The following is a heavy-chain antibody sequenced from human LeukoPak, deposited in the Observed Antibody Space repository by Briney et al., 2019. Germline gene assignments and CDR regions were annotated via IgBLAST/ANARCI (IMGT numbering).Heavy chain of an antibody. CDR1: GGSISSGGYY. CDR3: ARSPPFYYYHMDV. CDR2: IYTSGST. Sequence: SQTLSLTCTVSGGSISSGGYYWSWIRQPAGKGLEWIGRIYTSGSTNYNPSLKSRVTISVDTSKNQFSLKLSSVSAADTAVYYCARSPPFYYYHMDVWGKGTTVTVSS. V-gene: IGHV4-61*02. J-gene: IGHJ6*03.